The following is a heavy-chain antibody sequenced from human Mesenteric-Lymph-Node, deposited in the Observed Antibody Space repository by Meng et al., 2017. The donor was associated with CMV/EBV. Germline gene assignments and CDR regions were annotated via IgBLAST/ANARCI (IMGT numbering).Heavy chain of an antibody. D-gene: IGHD4-23*01. J-gene: IGHJ4*02. V-gene: IGHV4-34*01. Sequence: QVQLQQWGAGLLKPSETLSLTGAVYGGSFSGYYWSWIRQPPGKGLEWIGEINHSGSTNYNPSLKSRVTIPVDTSKNQFSLKLSSVTAADTAVYYCARHQRWLKSEGGFNYWGQGTLVTVSS. CDR3: ARHQRWLKSEGGFNY. CDR2: INHSGST. CDR1: GGSFSGYY.